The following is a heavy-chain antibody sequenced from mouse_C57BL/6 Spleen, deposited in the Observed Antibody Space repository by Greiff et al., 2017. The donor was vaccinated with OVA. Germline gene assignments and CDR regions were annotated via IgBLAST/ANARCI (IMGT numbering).Heavy chain of an antibody. CDR1: GFTFSSYA. CDR3: ARSSYYQREYYAMDD. Sequence: EVMLVESGGGLVKPGGSLKLSCAASGFTFSSYAMSWVRQTPEKRLEWVATSSDGGSYTYYPDNVKGRFTISSDNAKNNLYLQMRHLKSEDTAMYYCARSSYYQREYYAMDDWGQGTSVTVSS. V-gene: IGHV5-4*03. J-gene: IGHJ4*01. D-gene: IGHD1-1*01. CDR2: SSDGGSYT.